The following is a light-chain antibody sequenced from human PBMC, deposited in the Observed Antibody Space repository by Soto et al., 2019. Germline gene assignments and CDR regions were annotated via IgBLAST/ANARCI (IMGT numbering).Light chain of an antibody. J-gene: IGKJ5*01. CDR2: DTS. CDR1: QSVSSSY. Sequence: EIVLTQSPGALSLSTGERATLSCRASQSVSSSYLAWYQQKPGQAPRLLIYDTSNRATGVPARFSGSGSGTDFTLTISSLEPEDCAIYYCQQRQYWPPITFGQGTRLEIK. V-gene: IGKV3D-20*02. CDR3: QQRQYWPPIT.